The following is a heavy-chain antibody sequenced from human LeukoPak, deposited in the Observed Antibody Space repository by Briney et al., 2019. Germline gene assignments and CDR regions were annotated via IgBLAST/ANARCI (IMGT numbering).Heavy chain of an antibody. CDR1: GGSISSSSYY. V-gene: IGHV4-39*01. CDR2: IYYSGST. J-gene: IGHJ4*02. Sequence: SETLSLTCTVSGGSISSSSYYWGWIRQPPGKGLEWIGSIYYSGSTYYNPSLKSRVTISVDTSKNQFSLKLSSVTAADTAVYYCARGSIRLWFHVDYWGQGTLVTVSS. CDR3: ARGSIRLWFHVDY. D-gene: IGHD5-18*01.